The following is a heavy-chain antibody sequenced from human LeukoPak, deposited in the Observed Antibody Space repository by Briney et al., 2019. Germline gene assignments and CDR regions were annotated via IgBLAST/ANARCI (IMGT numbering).Heavy chain of an antibody. CDR2: IYYSGST. CDR1: GGSISSYY. J-gene: IGHJ4*02. Sequence: SETLSLTCTVSGGSISSYYWSWIRQPPGKGLEWIGYIYYSGSTNYNPSLKSRVTISVDTSKSQFSLKLSSVTAADTAVYYCAATYGDYFDYWGQGTLVTVSS. V-gene: IGHV4-59*01. CDR3: AATYGDYFDY. D-gene: IGHD4-17*01.